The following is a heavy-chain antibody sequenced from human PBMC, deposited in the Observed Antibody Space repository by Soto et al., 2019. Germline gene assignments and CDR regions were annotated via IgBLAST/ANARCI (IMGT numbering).Heavy chain of an antibody. CDR2: ISYDGSNK. CDR1: GFTFSSYG. J-gene: IGHJ6*02. V-gene: IGHV3-30*18. Sequence: RLSCAASGFTFSSYGMHWVRQAPGKVLEWVAVISYDGSNKYYADSVKGRFTISRDNSKNTLYLQTNSLRAEDTAVYYCAKGPFGSGTHYYGMDVWGQGTTVTVSS. D-gene: IGHD3-10*01. CDR3: AKGPFGSGTHYYGMDV.